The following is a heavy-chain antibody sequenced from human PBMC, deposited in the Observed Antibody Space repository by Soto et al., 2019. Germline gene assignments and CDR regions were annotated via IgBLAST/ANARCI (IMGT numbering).Heavy chain of an antibody. J-gene: IGHJ3*02. Sequence: SSDTLSLTCVVSGGSFSTYYYNWIRQSPGKGLEWIGEINHSGSNNYSPSLKSRVTMSLDTSKNQFSLKLTSVTAADTAVYYCARGGSNDWQVAFDIWGQGTMVTVSS. D-gene: IGHD3-9*01. CDR3: ARGGSNDWQVAFDI. CDR1: GGSFSTYY. V-gene: IGHV4-34*01. CDR2: INHSGSN.